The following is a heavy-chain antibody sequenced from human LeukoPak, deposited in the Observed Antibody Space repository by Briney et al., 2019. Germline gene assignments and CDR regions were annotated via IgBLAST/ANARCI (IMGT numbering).Heavy chain of an antibody. CDR1: GFTFGQYW. CDR3: ARGSYYGYYYFDY. D-gene: IGHD1-26*01. Sequence: GGSLRLSCVTSGFTFGQYWMTWVRQAPGKGLEWVANIQRDGRDNNYVDSVKGRFTISRDNAKNSLYLQMNSLRAEDTAVYYCARGSYYGYYYFDYWGQGTLVTVSS. J-gene: IGHJ4*02. V-gene: IGHV3-7*03. CDR2: IQRDGRDN.